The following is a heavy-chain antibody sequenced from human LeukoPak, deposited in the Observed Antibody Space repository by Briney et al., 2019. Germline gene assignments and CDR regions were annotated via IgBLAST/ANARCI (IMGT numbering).Heavy chain of an antibody. V-gene: IGHV3-30*02. Sequence: GGSLRLSYAASGFPFSSYGLHWLRQAPGKGLAWVAFIRYDGSNKYYADSVKGRFTISRDNSKNTLYLQMNSLRAEDTAVYYCAKDPCSGGSCYSWFDPWGQGTLVTVSS. CDR3: AKDPCSGGSCYSWFDP. CDR2: IRYDGSNK. D-gene: IGHD2-15*01. CDR1: GFPFSSYG. J-gene: IGHJ5*02.